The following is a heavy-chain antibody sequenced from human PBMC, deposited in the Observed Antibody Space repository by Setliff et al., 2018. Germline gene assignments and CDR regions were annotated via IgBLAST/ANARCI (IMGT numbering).Heavy chain of an antibody. CDR3: ARESATIGEFPLYYFDK. CDR2: IYHTEST. CDR1: SGSISYNNW. Sequence: SETLSLTCAVSSGSISYNNWWTWVRQPPGKGLEWIGEIYHTESTNYNPSLKSRVTISLDKSKNQFSLELSSVTAADTAVYFCARESATIGEFPLYYFDKWGQGIPVTVSS. J-gene: IGHJ4*02. V-gene: IGHV4-4*02. D-gene: IGHD3-10*01.